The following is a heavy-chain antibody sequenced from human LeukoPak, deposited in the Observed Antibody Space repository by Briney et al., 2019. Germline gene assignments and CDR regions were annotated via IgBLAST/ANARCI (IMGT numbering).Heavy chain of an antibody. CDR1: GYTFTDCH. V-gene: IGHV1-2*02. CDR3: AREWQGEYYYMDV. Sequence: ASVKVSCKASGYTFTDCHLHWVRQAPGQGLEWMGWINPNSGGTNYAQKIQGRVTMTRDTSINTAYMELSGLRSDDTAVYYCAREWQGEYYYMDVWGKGTTVTVSS. J-gene: IGHJ6*03. D-gene: IGHD3-10*01. CDR2: INPNSGGT.